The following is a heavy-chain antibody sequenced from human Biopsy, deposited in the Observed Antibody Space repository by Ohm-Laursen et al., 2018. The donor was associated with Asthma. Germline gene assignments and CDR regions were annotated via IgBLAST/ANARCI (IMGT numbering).Heavy chain of an antibody. D-gene: IGHD3-10*01. Sequence: SLRLSCAASGFMFRSFGMHWVRQAPGKGLEWVAVISYDGNHKFYEDSVKGRFTIPRDNSMNTLYLYMNSLRVEDTAVYYCARGLDYSGRSGFDYWGQGTLVTVSS. CDR3: ARGLDYSGRSGFDY. CDR1: GFMFRSFG. J-gene: IGHJ4*02. V-gene: IGHV3-30*03. CDR2: ISYDGNHK.